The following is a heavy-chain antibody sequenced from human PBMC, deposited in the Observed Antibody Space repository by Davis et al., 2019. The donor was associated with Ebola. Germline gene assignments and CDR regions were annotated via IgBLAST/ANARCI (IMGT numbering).Heavy chain of an antibody. CDR1: GYTFTSYD. D-gene: IGHD5-24*01. V-gene: IGHV1-69*04. CDR3: ARVRRDGYNYYFDY. J-gene: IGHJ4*02. Sequence: AASVKVSCKASGYTFTSYDINWVRQATGQGLEWMGRIIPILGIANYAQKFQGRVTITADKSTSTAYMELSSLRSEDTAVYYCARVRRDGYNYYFDYWGQGTLVTVSS. CDR2: IIPILGIA.